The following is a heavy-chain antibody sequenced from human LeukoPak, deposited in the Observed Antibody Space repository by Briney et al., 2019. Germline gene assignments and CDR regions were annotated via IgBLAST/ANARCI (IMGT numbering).Heavy chain of an antibody. V-gene: IGHV4-34*01. CDR3: ARGKGAH. J-gene: IGHJ4*02. Sequence: SETLSLTCTVYGGSFSGYYWSWIRQPPGKGLEWIGEINHSGSTNYNPSLKSRVTISVDTSKNQFSLKLSSVTAADTAVYYCARGKGAHWGQGTLVTVSS. CDR1: GGSFSGYY. CDR2: INHSGST.